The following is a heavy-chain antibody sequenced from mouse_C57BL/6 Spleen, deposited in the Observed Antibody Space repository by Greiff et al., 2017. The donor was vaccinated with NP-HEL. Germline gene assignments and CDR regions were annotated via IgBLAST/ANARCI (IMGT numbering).Heavy chain of an antibody. Sequence: QVTLKESGPGILQSSQTLSLTCSFSGFSLSTSGMGVSWIRQPSGTGLEWLAHIYWDDDKRYNPSLKSRLTISKDTSRNQVFLKITSVDTADTATYYCARGYYYGSSLSFAMDYWGQGTSVTVSS. CDR1: GFSLSTSGMG. CDR3: ARGYYYGSSLSFAMDY. CDR2: IYWDDDK. D-gene: IGHD1-1*01. V-gene: IGHV8-12*01. J-gene: IGHJ4*01.